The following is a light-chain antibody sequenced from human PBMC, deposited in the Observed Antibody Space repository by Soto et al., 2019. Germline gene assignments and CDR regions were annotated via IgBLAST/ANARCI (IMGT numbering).Light chain of an antibody. Sequence: QSALTQPRSVSGSPGQSVTISCTGTSSDVGAYNVVSWYQQRPGEVPKLIIYYVSQRPSGVPVRFSASKSGNTASLTISGLQADDEADYYCCSRGASFIWVFGGGTKLTVL. CDR3: CSRGASFIWV. V-gene: IGLV2-11*01. CDR1: SSDVGAYNV. CDR2: YVS. J-gene: IGLJ3*02.